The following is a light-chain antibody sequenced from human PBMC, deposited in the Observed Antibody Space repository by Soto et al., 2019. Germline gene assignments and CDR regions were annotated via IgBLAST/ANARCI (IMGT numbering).Light chain of an antibody. CDR2: GNS. Sequence: QSVLTQPPSVSGAPGQRVTISCTGNSSNIGAGYDVHWYQQLPGKAPKLLIFGNSHRPSGVPDRFFGSKSGNSASLAITGLQAEDEADYYCQSYDRSLSGSVFGGGTQLTVL. J-gene: IGLJ3*02. CDR3: QSYDRSLSGSV. V-gene: IGLV1-40*01. CDR1: SSNIGAGYD.